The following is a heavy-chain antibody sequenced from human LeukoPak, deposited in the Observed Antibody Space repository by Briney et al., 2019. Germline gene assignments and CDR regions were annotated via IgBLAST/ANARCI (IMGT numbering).Heavy chain of an antibody. V-gene: IGHV4-34*01. D-gene: IGHD3-3*01. Sequence: SETLSLTCAVYGGSFSGYYWSWIRQPPGKGLEWIGEINHSGSTNYNPSLKSRVTISVDTSKNQFSLKLSSVTAADTAVYCCARSDDFWSGPMDVWGKGTTVTVSS. CDR3: ARSDDFWSGPMDV. J-gene: IGHJ6*04. CDR1: GGSFSGYY. CDR2: INHSGST.